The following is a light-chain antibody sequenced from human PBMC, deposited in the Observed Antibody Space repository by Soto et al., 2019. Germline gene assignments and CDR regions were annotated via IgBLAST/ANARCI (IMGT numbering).Light chain of an antibody. CDR2: EDN. CDR3: QSYDSSNVWV. V-gene: IGLV6-57*01. CDR1: SGSIARNY. J-gene: IGLJ3*02. Sequence: NFMLTQPHSVSESPGKTVTISCTRSSGSIARNYVQWYQQRPGSSPTTMIYEDNQRPSGVPDRFSGSIDSSSNSASLTISGLKTEDEADYYCQSYDSSNVWVFGGGTKLTVL.